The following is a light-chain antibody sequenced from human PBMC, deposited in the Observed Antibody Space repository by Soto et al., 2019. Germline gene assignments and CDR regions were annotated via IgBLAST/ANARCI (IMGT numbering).Light chain of an antibody. V-gene: IGLV1-44*01. CDR1: SSNIGSNT. CDR2: INN. Sequence: QLVLTQPPSASGTPGQRVTISCSGSSSNIGSNTVNWYQQLPGTAPKLLIYINNQRPSGVPARFSGSTSGTSASLAISGLQSDDEAHYYCATWDDSLNAAVFGGGTQLTVL. J-gene: IGLJ7*01. CDR3: ATWDDSLNAAV.